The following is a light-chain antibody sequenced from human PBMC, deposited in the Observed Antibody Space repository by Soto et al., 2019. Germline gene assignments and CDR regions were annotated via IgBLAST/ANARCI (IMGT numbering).Light chain of an antibody. CDR2: GAS. Sequence: EIVLTQSPGTLSLSPGERATLSCRASQSVSSSYLAWYQQKPGQAPRLLIYGASSRATGIPDRFSGSGSGRDFNLILSGPKPEDVAVYYCQHYGSYCRTFGQGPKVEIK. CDR3: QHYGSYCRT. J-gene: IGKJ1*01. CDR1: QSVSSSY. V-gene: IGKV3-20*01.